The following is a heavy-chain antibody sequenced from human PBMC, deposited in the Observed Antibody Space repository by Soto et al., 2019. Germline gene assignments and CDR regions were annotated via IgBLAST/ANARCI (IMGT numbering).Heavy chain of an antibody. CDR1: GAAVSSESYY. Sequence: PXESLSLTCSVSGAAVSSESYYGSWIRQTPGKGLEWIGNVENSGSTKYNPSLKSRVTISVDTSKNQFSLKLSSMTGADTAVYYCARERGDSHWIDPWGQGTLVTVS. V-gene: IGHV4-61*01. CDR3: ARERGDSHWIDP. J-gene: IGHJ5*02. CDR2: VENSGST. D-gene: IGHD2-21*01.